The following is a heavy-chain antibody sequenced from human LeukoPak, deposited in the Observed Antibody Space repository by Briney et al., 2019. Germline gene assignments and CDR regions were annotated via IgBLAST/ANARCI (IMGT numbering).Heavy chain of an antibody. CDR2: INGNGDIT. CDR3: AREISGYSH. V-gene: IGHV3-64D*09. CDR1: GFTFRSYA. D-gene: IGHD3-22*01. J-gene: IGHJ1*01. Sequence: GGPLRLSCSASGFTFRSYAVQWVRQAPGKGLEYVSAINGNGDITYYADSVKGRFTISRDNSKNTLYLQMSSLRAEDTAVYYCAREISGYSHWGQGTLVTVSS.